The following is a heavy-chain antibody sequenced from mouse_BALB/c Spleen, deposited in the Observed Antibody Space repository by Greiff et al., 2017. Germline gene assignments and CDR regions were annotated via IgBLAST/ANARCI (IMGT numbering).Heavy chain of an antibody. CDR3: ARHNGYGDYAMDY. J-gene: IGHJ4*01. CDR1: GFTFSSYG. D-gene: IGHD1-2*01. Sequence: EVNVVESGGDLVKPGGSLKLSCAASGFTFSSYGMSWVRQTPDKRLEWVATISSGGSYTYYPDSVKGRFTISRDNAKNTLYLQMSSLKSEDAAMYYCARHNGYGDYAMDYWGQGTSVTVSS. V-gene: IGHV5-6*01. CDR2: ISSGGSYT.